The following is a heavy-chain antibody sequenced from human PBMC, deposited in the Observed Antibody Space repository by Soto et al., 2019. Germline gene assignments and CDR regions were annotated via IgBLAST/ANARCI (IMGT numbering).Heavy chain of an antibody. Sequence: MSWFSQAPGKGLEWVGFIRSQPYGGTTQYAASVRGRFTISRDDSKGIAYLQMNSLKSEDSGVYYCIGSFPFWCQCTLVTVSS. D-gene: IGHD3-10*01. CDR2: IRSQPYGGTT. CDR3: IGSFPF. J-gene: IGHJ1*01. V-gene: IGHV3-49*03.